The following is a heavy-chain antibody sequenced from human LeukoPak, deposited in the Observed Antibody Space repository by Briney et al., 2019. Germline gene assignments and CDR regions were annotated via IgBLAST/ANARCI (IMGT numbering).Heavy chain of an antibody. J-gene: IGHJ4*02. V-gene: IGHV3-74*01. CDR1: GFTFSNYW. CDR3: ARDIAVAGNYFDY. Sequence: PGGSLRLSCAASGFTFSNYWMHWVRQAPGKGLVWVSRINGDGGSTTYADSVKGRFTVSRDNAKNTLYLQMNSLRAEDTAVYYCARDIAVAGNYFDYWGQGTLVSVSS. D-gene: IGHD6-19*01. CDR2: INGDGGST.